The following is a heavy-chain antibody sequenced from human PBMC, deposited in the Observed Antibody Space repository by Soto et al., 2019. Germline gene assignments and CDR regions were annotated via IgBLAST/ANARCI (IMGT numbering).Heavy chain of an antibody. V-gene: IGHV3-30-3*01. D-gene: IGHD2-21*01. CDR1: GFTFSSYA. Sequence: QVQLVESGGGVVQPGRSLRLSCAASGFTFSSYAMHWVRQAPGKGLEWVAVISYDGSNKDYADSVKGRLTISRDNSKNTLYLQMNSLRAEDTAVYYCARAWQEMATLLGYYFDYWGQGTLVTVSS. CDR2: ISYDGSNK. CDR3: ARAWQEMATLLGYYFDY. J-gene: IGHJ4*02.